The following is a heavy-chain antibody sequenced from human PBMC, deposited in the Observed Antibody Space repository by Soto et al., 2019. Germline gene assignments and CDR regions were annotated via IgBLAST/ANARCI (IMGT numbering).Heavy chain of an antibody. V-gene: IGHV4-31*03. D-gene: IGHD2-2*01. J-gene: IGHJ4*02. CDR2: IYYSGST. CDR3: ARFVVVPAAKSFDY. Sequence: SETLSLTCTVSGGSISSGGYYWSWIRQHPGKGLEWIGYIYYSGSTYYNPSLKSRVTISVDTSKNQFSLKLSSVTAADTAVYYCARFVVVPAAKSFDYWGQGTLVTVSS. CDR1: GGSISSGGYY.